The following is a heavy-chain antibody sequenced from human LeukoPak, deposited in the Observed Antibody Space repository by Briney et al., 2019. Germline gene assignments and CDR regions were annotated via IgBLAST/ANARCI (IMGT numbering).Heavy chain of an antibody. D-gene: IGHD2-21*01. V-gene: IGHV1-69*13. CDR3: ARTCMGGGDCPPYFQH. Sequence: EASVKVSCKASGGTFSSYAISWVRQAPGQGLEWMGGIIPIFGTANYAQKFQGRVTITADESTSTAYMELSSLRSEDTAVYYCARTCMGGGDCPPYFQHRGQGTLVTVSS. J-gene: IGHJ1*01. CDR2: IIPIFGTA. CDR1: GGTFSSYA.